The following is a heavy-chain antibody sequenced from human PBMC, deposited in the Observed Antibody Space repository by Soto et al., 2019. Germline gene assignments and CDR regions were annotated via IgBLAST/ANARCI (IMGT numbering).Heavy chain of an antibody. J-gene: IGHJ4*02. V-gene: IGHV3-48*03. CDR3: AFRKEAKNNLLYYDFWSGYYIGDY. Sequence: GGSLRLSCAASGFTFSSYEMNWVRQAPGKGLEWVSYISSSGSTIYYADSVKGRFTISRDNAKNSLYLQMNSLRAEDTAVYYCAFRKEAKNNLLYYDFWSGYYIGDYWGQGTLVTVSS. CDR2: ISSSGSTI. D-gene: IGHD3-3*01. CDR1: GFTFSSYE.